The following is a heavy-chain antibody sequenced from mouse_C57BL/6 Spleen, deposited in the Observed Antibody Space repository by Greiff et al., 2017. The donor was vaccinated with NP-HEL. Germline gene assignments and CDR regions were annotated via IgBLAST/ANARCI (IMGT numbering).Heavy chain of an antibody. J-gene: IGHJ3*01. CDR3: ASPLTGTKNWFAY. D-gene: IGHD4-1*01. CDR1: GFTFSDYY. Sequence: DVQLVESGGGLVQPGGSLKLSCAASGFTFSDYYMFWVRQTPEKRLEWVAYISNGGGSTYYPDTVKGRFTISRDNAKNTLYLQMSRLKSEDTAMYYCASPLTGTKNWFAYWGQGTLVTVSA. CDR2: ISNGGGST. V-gene: IGHV5-12*01.